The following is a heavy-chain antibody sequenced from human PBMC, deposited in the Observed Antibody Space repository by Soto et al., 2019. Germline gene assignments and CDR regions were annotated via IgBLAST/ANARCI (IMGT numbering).Heavy chain of an antibody. CDR3: ARSGYSSGWYENYYYGMDV. V-gene: IGHV1-69*13. CDR1: GGTFSSYA. CDR2: IIPIFGTA. D-gene: IGHD6-19*01. Sequence: GASVKVSCKASGGTFSSYAISWVRQAPGQGLEWMGGIIPIFGTANYAQKFQGRVTITADESTSTAYMELSSLRSEDTAVYYCARSGYSSGWYENYYYGMDVWGRGTTVTVSS. J-gene: IGHJ6*02.